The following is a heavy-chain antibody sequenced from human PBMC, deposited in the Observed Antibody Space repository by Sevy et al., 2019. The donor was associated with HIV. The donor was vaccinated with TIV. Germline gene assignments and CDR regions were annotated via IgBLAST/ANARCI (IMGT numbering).Heavy chain of an antibody. Sequence: ASVKVSCKASGYTFTGYYMHWVRQAPGQGLEWMGWINPNSGGTNYAQKFQGRVTMTRDTSISTAYMELSRLRSDDTAVYYCAREGYGGYETAGSFDYWGQGTLVTVSS. CDR1: GYTFTGYY. V-gene: IGHV1-2*02. CDR3: AREGYGGYETAGSFDY. CDR2: INPNSGGT. D-gene: IGHD5-12*01. J-gene: IGHJ4*02.